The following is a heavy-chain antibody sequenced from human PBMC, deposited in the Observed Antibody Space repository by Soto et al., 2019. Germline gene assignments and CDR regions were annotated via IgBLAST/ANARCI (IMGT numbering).Heavy chain of an antibody. V-gene: IGHV5-51*01. D-gene: IGHD3-10*01. CDR2: IYPGDSDT. CDR3: ARQGTYYYGSGSYAVDAFDI. CDR1: GYSFTSYW. Sequence: GESLKISCKGSGYSFTSYWIGWVRQMPGKGLEWMGIIYPGDSDTRYSPSFQGQVTISADKSISTAYLQWSSLKASDTAMYYCARQGTYYYGSGSYAVDAFDIWGQGTMVTVSS. J-gene: IGHJ3*02.